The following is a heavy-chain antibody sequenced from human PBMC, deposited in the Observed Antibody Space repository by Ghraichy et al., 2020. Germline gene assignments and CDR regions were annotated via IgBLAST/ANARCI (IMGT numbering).Heavy chain of an antibody. CDR3: ARQYSSSWYVWFDY. V-gene: IGHV3-23*01. Sequence: GGSLRLSCAASGFTFSSDAMSWVRQAPGKGLEWVSSISGSGGSTYYADSVKGRFTTSRDNPKNTLDLQMNSLRAEDTAVYYCARQYSSSWYVWFDYWGQGTLVTVSS. CDR1: GFTFSSDA. CDR2: ISGSGGST. J-gene: IGHJ4*02. D-gene: IGHD6-13*01.